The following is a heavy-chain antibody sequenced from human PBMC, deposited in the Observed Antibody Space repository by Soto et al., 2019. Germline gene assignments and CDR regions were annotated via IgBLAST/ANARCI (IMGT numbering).Heavy chain of an antibody. CDR3: TRDASRDSSARGWFDP. Sequence: AGGSLRLSXAASGFTFRSFTMNWVRQAPGKGLEWVSTISSNSAYIYYTDALRGRFTISRDNAKNSLHLQMNSLRAEDTAVYYCTRDASRDSSARGWFDPWGPGTLVTV. J-gene: IGHJ5*02. CDR2: ISSNSAYI. V-gene: IGHV3-21*01. CDR1: GFTFRSFT. D-gene: IGHD6-13*01.